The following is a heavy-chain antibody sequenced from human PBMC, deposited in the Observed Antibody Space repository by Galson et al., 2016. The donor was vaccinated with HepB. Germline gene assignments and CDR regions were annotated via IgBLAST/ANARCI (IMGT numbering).Heavy chain of an antibody. V-gene: IGHV3-30*04. D-gene: IGHD5-12*01. Sequence: SLRLSCAASGLSFSSYGFHWVRQAPGKGLGWVAAISYDGSNKYYADSVKGRFTVSRDNSKNTVYLHLNSLRPEDTAVYYCAKPGGYVGTQHFFDYWGQGTLVTVSS. J-gene: IGHJ4*02. CDR2: ISYDGSNK. CDR3: AKPGGYVGTQHFFDY. CDR1: GLSFSSYG.